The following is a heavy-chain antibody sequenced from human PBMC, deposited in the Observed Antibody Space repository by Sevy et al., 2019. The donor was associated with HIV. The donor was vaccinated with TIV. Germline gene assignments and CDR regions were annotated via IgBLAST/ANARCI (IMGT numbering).Heavy chain of an antibody. CDR3: ASRAIFEVVGPNYVDY. D-gene: IGHD3-22*01. CDR2: IWYDGSNK. CDR1: GFTFSSYG. Sequence: GGSLRLSCAASGFTFSSYGMHWVRQAPGKGLEWVAVIWYDGSNKYYADSVKGRFTISRANSKNTLYLQMNSLRAEDTAVYYCASRAIFEVVGPNYVDYWGQGTLVTVSS. J-gene: IGHJ4*02. V-gene: IGHV3-33*01.